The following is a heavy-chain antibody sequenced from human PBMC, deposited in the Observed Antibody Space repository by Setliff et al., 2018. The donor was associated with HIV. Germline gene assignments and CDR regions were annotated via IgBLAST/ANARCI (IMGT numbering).Heavy chain of an antibody. CDR1: GGSIRTGNYY. CDR2: IHTTGSI. V-gene: IGHV4-61*09. D-gene: IGHD6-19*01. CDR3: ARDGGGSGWSLGEFDF. Sequence: NPSETLSLTCTVSGGSIRTGNYYWNWIRQPAGKGLEWIGHIHTTGSITYNPSLRSRVTISLDTSKNQVSLSLASVTAADTAVYYCARDGGGSGWSLGEFDFWGQGTLVTVSS. J-gene: IGHJ4*02.